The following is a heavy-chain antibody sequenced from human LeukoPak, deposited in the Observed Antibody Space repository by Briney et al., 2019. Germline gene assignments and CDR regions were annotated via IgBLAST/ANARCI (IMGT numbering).Heavy chain of an antibody. CDR2: INPSGGST. D-gene: IGHD3-22*01. V-gene: IGHV1-46*01. CDR3: AGGRPLRDSSGYPFDY. CDR1: GYTFTSYY. Sequence: GASVKVSCKASGYTFTSYYMHWVRQAPGQGLEWMGIINPSGGSTSYAQKFQGRVTMTRDTSTSTVYMELSSLRSEDTAVYYCAGGRPLRDSSGYPFDYWGQGTLVTVSS. J-gene: IGHJ4*02.